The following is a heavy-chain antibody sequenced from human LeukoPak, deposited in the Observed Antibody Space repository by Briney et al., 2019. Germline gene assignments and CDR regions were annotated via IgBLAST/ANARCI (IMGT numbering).Heavy chain of an antibody. V-gene: IGHV3-15*01. CDR2: IKSKTDGGTT. CDR1: GFTFSIAW. J-gene: IGHJ4*02. CDR3: TTPFAFGRDYFFDY. D-gene: IGHD2-21*02. Sequence: SGGSLRLSCAASGFTFSIAWMSWVRQAPGKGLEWVGRIKSKTDGGTTDYAAPVKGRFTISRDDSKNTLYLQMNSLKTEDTAVYYCTTPFAFGRDYFFDYWGQGTLVTVSS.